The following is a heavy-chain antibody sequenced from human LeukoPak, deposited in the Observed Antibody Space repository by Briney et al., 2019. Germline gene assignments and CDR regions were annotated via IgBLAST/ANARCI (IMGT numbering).Heavy chain of an antibody. Sequence: SETLSLTWTVSGDFIRGYYSSWIRQPPGKGLEWIGYTYYSGSTKYNPSLKSRVTISVDTSKNQFCLYRRSVTAADTAVYYYARNLVWIGSSWPLWGRGTLVTVSS. CDR1: GDFIRGYY. V-gene: IGHV4-59*01. D-gene: IGHD6-13*01. CDR3: ARNLVWIGSSWPL. J-gene: IGHJ4*02. CDR2: TYYSGST.